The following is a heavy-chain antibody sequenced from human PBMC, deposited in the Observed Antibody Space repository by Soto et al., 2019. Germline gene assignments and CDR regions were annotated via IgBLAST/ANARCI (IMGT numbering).Heavy chain of an antibody. CDR1: GFTFSDYY. D-gene: IGHD6-13*01. V-gene: IGHV3-11*06. J-gene: IGHJ4*02. CDR2: ISSSSSYT. Sequence: GGSLRLSCAASGFTFSDYYMSWIRQAPGKGLEWVSYISSSSSYTNYADSVKGRFTISRDNAKNSLYLQMNSLRAEDTAVYYCARGVSSFSAAAGPAYFDYWGQGTLVTVS. CDR3: ARGVSSFSAAAGPAYFDY.